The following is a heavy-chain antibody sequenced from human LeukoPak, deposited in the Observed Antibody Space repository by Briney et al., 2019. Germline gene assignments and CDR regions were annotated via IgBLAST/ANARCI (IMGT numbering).Heavy chain of an antibody. Sequence: GGSLRLSCAVSGLTFSSYSMSWVRQAPGKGLYWVSGISASGSNTYYADSVKGRFTISRDNSKNTLYLQMNSLRAEDTAVYYCAKDAAGPEYWGQGTLVTVSP. V-gene: IGHV3-23*01. D-gene: IGHD6-13*01. CDR2: ISASGSNT. J-gene: IGHJ4*02. CDR1: GLTFSSYS. CDR3: AKDAAGPEY.